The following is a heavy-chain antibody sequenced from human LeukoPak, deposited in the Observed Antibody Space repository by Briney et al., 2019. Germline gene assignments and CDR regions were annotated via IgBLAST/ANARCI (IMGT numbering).Heavy chain of an antibody. Sequence: SVKVSCKASGGTFSSYAISWVRQAPGQGLEWMGGIITIFGTANYAQKFQGRVTITTDESTSTAYMELSSLRSEDTAVYYCARDLGGSSGYYSSSFDYWGQGTLVTVSS. J-gene: IGHJ4*02. V-gene: IGHV1-69*05. D-gene: IGHD3-22*01. CDR1: GGTFSSYA. CDR2: IITIFGTA. CDR3: ARDLGGSSGYYSSSFDY.